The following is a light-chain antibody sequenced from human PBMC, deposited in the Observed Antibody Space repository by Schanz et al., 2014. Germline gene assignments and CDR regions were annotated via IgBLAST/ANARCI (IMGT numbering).Light chain of an antibody. CDR3: QQYNSYPIT. J-gene: IGKJ5*01. CDR2: DAS. V-gene: IGKV1-5*01. Sequence: DIQMTQSPSTLSASVGDRVTITCRASQSISSWLAWYQQKPGKAPKVLINDASSLESGVPSRFSGRGSGTEFTLTISSLQPDDFATYYCQQYNSYPITFGQGTRLEIK. CDR1: QSISSW.